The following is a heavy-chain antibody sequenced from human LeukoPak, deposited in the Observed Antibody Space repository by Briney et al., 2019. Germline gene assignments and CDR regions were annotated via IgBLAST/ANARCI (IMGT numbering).Heavy chain of an antibody. CDR3: ARGGSYLSAFDI. J-gene: IGHJ3*02. V-gene: IGHV3-21*04. D-gene: IGHD1-26*01. Sequence: GGSLRLSCAASGFSFSSYSMNWVRQAPGKGLEWVSSISTSSSYIYYADSVKGRFTISRDNTKNSLYLQMNSLRAEDTAVYYCARGGSYLSAFDIWGQGTMVTVSS. CDR1: GFSFSSYS. CDR2: ISTSSSYI.